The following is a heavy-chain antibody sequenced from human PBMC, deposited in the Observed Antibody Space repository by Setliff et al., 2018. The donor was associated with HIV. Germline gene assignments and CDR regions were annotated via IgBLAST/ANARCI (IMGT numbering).Heavy chain of an antibody. CDR3: TRDRVPKRGYTYREPDFDS. CDR1: GYSFTSHT. D-gene: IGHD5-12*01. V-gene: IGHV1-3*01. Sequence: ASVKVSCKASGYSFTSHTIHWVRRAPGQGLEWMGWINVVNGNTKYSQKFQDRVTISRDTSASTGYVELSRLRSEDTAVYYCTRDRVPKRGYTYREPDFDSWGQGTLVPSPQ. CDR2: INVVNGNT. J-gene: IGHJ4*02.